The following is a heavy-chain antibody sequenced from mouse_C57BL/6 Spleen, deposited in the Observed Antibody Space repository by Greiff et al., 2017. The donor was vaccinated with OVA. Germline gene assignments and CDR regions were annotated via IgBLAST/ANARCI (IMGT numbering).Heavy chain of an antibody. J-gene: IGHJ2*01. D-gene: IGHD4-1*01. Sequence: EVMLVESGGDLVKPGGSLKLSCAASGFTFSSYGMSWVRQTPDKRLEWVATISSGGSYTYYPDSVKGRFTISRDNAKNTLYLQMSSLKSEDTAMYYCARQGELGRIDYWGQGTTLTVSS. CDR1: GFTFSSYG. V-gene: IGHV5-6*01. CDR3: ARQGELGRIDY. CDR2: ISSGGSYT.